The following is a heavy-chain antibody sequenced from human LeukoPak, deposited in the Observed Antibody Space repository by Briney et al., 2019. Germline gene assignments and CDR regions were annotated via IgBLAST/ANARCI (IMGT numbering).Heavy chain of an antibody. CDR2: ISASGDNT. CDR3: ASSGSEDAFDI. D-gene: IGHD1-26*01. CDR1: GFTFSNYF. V-gene: IGHV3-23*01. Sequence: GGSLRLSCSASGFTFSNYFMSWVRQAPGKGLEWVSAISASGDNTYYADSVRGRFTISRDNSKNTLYLQMNSLRAEDTAVYYCASSGSEDAFDIWGQGTMVTVSS. J-gene: IGHJ3*02.